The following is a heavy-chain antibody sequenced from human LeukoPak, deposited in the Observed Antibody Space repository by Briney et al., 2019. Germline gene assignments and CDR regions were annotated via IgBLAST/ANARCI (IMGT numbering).Heavy chain of an antibody. D-gene: IGHD3-22*01. CDR3: ARQRGYHYDSTTNRFSDL. CDR1: GGSISGSHYY. Sequence: PSETLSLTCTVSGGSISGSHYYWGWIRQPPGKGLEWVGSMHSTGSTLYNPSLKSRGTISVDTSKNQFSLRLSSVTAADTAVYYCARQRGYHYDSTTNRFSDLWGQGTRVTVSS. J-gene: IGHJ5*02. V-gene: IGHV4-39*01. CDR2: MHSTGST.